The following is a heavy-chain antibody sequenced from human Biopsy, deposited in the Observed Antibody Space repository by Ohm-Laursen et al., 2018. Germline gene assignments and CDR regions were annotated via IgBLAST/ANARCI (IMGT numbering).Heavy chain of an antibody. V-gene: IGHV4-61*08. CDR3: ARATNSTGWPYYYFYGMDV. Sequence: SQTLSLTCTVSGGSISSSGDYWSWIRQPPRKGLEWIGYIYYSGSTNYNPSLKSRVTISVDTSKNQFSLRLNSVTAADTAVYYCARATNSTGWPYYYFYGMDVWGQGTTVTVSS. CDR2: IYYSGST. D-gene: IGHD2/OR15-2a*01. CDR1: GGSISSSGDY. J-gene: IGHJ6*02.